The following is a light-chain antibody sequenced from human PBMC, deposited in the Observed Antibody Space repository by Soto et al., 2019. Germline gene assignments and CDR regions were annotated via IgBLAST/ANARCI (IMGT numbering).Light chain of an antibody. V-gene: IGKV3-15*01. CDR3: QQYNNWPIT. CDR1: QSVRNN. J-gene: IGKJ4*01. Sequence: EIVMTQSPATLSVSAGERATLSCRASQSVRNNLAWYQQKPGQAPRLLIYGASTRATGIPARFSGNGSGTEFTLTISSLQSEDFAVYYCQQYNNWPITFGGGTKAEIK. CDR2: GAS.